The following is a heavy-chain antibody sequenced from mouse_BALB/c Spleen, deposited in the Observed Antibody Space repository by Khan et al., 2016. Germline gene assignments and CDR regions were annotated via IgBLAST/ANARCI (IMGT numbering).Heavy chain of an antibody. D-gene: IGHD2-4*01. CDR3: ARGEIDDYEYYFDY. CDR2: INTYSGEP. V-gene: IGHV9-1*02. Sequence: QIQLVQSGPELKKPGETVKVSCKASGYTFTNYGMNWVKQAPGKGLKWMGWINTYSGEPTYADDFKGRFAFSLDTSASTAYLQINTLKNEDMATYFCARGEIDDYEYYFDYWGQGTILTVSS. CDR1: GYTFTNYG. J-gene: IGHJ2*01.